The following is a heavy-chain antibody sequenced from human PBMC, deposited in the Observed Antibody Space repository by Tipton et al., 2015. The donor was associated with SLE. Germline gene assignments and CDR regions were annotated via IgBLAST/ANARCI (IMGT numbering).Heavy chain of an antibody. J-gene: IGHJ4*02. CDR1: GGSISSYY. D-gene: IGHD3-9*01. V-gene: IGHV4-59*01. Sequence: TLSLTCTVSGGSISSYYWSWIRQPPGKGLEWIGYIFYTGSTSYNPSLKRRVTLSVDTSKNQFSLKLSSVTAADTAVYYCARAILTGYYFFDYWGQGTLVTVSS. CDR3: ARAILTGYYFFDY. CDR2: IFYTGST.